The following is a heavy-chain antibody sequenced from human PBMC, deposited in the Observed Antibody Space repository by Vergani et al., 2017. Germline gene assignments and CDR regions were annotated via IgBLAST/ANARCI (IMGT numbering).Heavy chain of an antibody. Sequence: EVQLLQSGGGVIQPGGSVRLSCAASGFTFSACPMTWVRQAPGKGLEWVSAISARYPSTYYADSVKGRFTISRDNSKNMLYLQMNSLRAEDTAVYYCARGGRGEVYGDHGSTFDYWGQGTLVTVSS. J-gene: IGHJ4*02. D-gene: IGHD4-17*01. V-gene: IGHV3-23*01. CDR3: ARGGRGEVYGDHGSTFDY. CDR2: ISARYPST. CDR1: GFTFSACP.